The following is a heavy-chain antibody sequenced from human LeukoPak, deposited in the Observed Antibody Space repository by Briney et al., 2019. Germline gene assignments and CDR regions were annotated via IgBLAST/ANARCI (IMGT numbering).Heavy chain of an antibody. D-gene: IGHD1-26*01. CDR1: GGTFSSYA. V-gene: IGHV1-69*04. CDR3: ARGEQPILYYFDY. Sequence: SVKVSCKASGGTFSSYAISWVRQAPGQGLEWMGRIIPILGIANYAQKFQGRVSITADKSTSTAYMELSSLRSEDTAVYYCARGEQPILYYFDYWGQGTLVTVSS. J-gene: IGHJ4*02. CDR2: IIPILGIA.